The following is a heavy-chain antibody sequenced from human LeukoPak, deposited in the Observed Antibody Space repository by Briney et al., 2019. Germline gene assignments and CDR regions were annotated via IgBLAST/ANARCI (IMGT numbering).Heavy chain of an antibody. J-gene: IGHJ4*02. V-gene: IGHV3-23*01. CDR3: ASYGSGTYYKRHFDY. D-gene: IGHD3-10*01. CDR1: GFTFDDYA. Sequence: GGSLRLSCAASGFTFDDYAMHWVRQAPGKGLEWVSGISGSGGSTYYADSVKGRFTISRDNSKNTLYLQMNSLRAEDTAVYYCASYGSGTYYKRHFDYWGQGILVTVSS. CDR2: ISGSGGST.